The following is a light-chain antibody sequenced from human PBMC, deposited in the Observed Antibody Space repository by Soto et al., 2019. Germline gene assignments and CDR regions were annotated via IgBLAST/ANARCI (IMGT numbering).Light chain of an antibody. Sequence: QSALTQPASVSGSPGQSITISCTGTSSDVGGYNYVSWYQQHPGKAPKLMIYDVSNRPSGVSNRFSGSKSGNTASLTISGLQAEDEADYYCSSYTISSTRPVVFGGGTKLTVL. V-gene: IGLV2-14*03. CDR2: DVS. J-gene: IGLJ2*01. CDR3: SSYTISSTRPVV. CDR1: SSDVGGYNY.